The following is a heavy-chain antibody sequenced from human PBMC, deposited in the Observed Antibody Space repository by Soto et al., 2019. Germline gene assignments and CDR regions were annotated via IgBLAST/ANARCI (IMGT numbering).Heavy chain of an antibody. J-gene: IGHJ5*02. Sequence: SETLSLTCTVSGGSISNGGYYWSWIRQYPGKGLEWIGYISHSGSTSYNPSLRGRPSISGDTSKNQFSLRLSSVTAADTAVYYCARGPHCSGGRCYTWFDPWGQGALVTVSS. CDR3: ARGPHCSGGRCYTWFDP. CDR1: GGSISNGGYY. D-gene: IGHD2-15*01. V-gene: IGHV4-31*03. CDR2: ISHSGST.